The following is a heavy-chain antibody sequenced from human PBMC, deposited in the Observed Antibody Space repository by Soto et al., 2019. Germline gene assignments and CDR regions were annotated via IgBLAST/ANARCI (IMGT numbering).Heavy chain of an antibody. CDR1: GYTFTSYV. J-gene: IGHJ5*02. Sequence: ASVKVSCKASGYTFTSYVISWVRQAPGQGLEWMGWISAYNGNTNYAQKLQGRVTMTTDTSTSTAYMELRSLRSDDTAVYYCARDAYCSGGSCYPGLFDPWGQGTLVTVSS. CDR2: ISAYNGNT. V-gene: IGHV1-18*01. CDR3: ARDAYCSGGSCYPGLFDP. D-gene: IGHD2-15*01.